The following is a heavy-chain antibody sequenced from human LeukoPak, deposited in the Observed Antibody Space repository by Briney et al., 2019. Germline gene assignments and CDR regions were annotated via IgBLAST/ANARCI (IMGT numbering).Heavy chain of an antibody. J-gene: IGHJ4*02. V-gene: IGHV4-61*05. D-gene: IGHD3-3*02. Sequence: SETLSLTCTVSDDSISSSNYYWGWIRQPPGKGLEWIGYIYYSGSTNYNPSLKSRVTILVDTSKNQFSLKLSSVTAADTAVYFCARAHRIFGVVIDYWGQGTLVTVSS. CDR3: ARAHRIFGVVIDY. CDR1: DDSISSSNYY. CDR2: IYYSGST.